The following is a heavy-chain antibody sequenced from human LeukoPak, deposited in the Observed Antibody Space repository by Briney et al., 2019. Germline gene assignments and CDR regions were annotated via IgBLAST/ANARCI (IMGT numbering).Heavy chain of an antibody. CDR2: LDHEDGET. CDR1: GYTLTELS. Sequence: GASVKVSCKVSGYTLTELSMHWVRQAAGKGLEWMGGLDHEDGETIYAQKFQGRVTMTEDTYTDTADMELSSLRSAEKAADYYAARADPRKWMVIRVRMNWCDHWGQGTLVTVSS. CDR3: AARADPRKWMVIRVRMNWCDH. V-gene: IGHV1-24*01. D-gene: IGHD6-19*01. J-gene: IGHJ5*02.